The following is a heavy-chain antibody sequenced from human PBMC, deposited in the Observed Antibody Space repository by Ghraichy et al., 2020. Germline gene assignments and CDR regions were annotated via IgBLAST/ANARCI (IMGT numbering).Heavy chain of an antibody. J-gene: IGHJ6*02. D-gene: IGHD4-11*01. V-gene: IGHV4-39*01. Sequence: SDTLSLTCTVSGGSISSSSYYWGWIRQPPGKGLEWIGSIYYSGSTYYNPSLKSRVTISVDTSKNQFSLKLSSVTAADTAVYYCANLQINRYYYGMDVWGQGTTVTVSS. CDR2: IYYSGST. CDR1: GGSISSSSYY. CDR3: ANLQINRYYYGMDV.